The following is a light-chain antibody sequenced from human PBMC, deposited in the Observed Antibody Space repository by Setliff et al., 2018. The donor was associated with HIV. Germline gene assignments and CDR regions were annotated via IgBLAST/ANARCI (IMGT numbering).Light chain of an antibody. J-gene: IGLJ1*01. CDR2: EVS. CDR3: CSYAGSSTYV. V-gene: IGLV2-23*02. CDR1: SSDIGSFNL. Sequence: QSVLAQPASVSGSPVQSITISCTGSSSDIGSFNLVSWYQQHPGKAPKVVIYEVSNRPSGVSNRFSGSKSGNTASLTISGLQAEDEADYYCCSYAGSSTYVFGNGTKATVL.